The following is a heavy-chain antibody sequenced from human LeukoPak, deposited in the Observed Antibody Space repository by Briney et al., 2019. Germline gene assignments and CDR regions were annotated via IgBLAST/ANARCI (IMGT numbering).Heavy chain of an antibody. CDR2: INPNSGGP. CDR3: ARYAGYSSGNLDY. D-gene: IGHD6-19*01. V-gene: IGHV1-2*04. CDR1: GYTFTGYY. J-gene: IGHJ4*02. Sequence: ASVKVSRMASGYTFTGYYMHWVRQAPGQGLEWMGWINPNSGGPNYAQKFQGWVTMTRDTSISTAYMELSRLRSDDTAVYYCARYAGYSSGNLDYWGQGTVVTVSS.